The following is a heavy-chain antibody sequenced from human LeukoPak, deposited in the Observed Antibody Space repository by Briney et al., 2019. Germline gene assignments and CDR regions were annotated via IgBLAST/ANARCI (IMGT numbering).Heavy chain of an antibody. CDR1: GYTFTGYY. CDR3: ARDLAEGIVVVPAAIDY. J-gene: IGHJ4*02. CDR2: INPNSGGT. V-gene: IGHV1-2*02. Sequence: ASVKVSCKASGYTFTGYYMHWVRQAPGQGLEWMGWINPNSGGTNYAQKFQGRVTMTRDTSISTAYMELSRLRSDDTAVYYCARDLAEGIVVVPAAIDYWGQGTLVIVSS. D-gene: IGHD2-2*02.